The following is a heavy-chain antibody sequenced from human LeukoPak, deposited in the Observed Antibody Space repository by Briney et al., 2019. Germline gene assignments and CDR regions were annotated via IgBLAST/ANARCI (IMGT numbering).Heavy chain of an antibody. CDR1: GVSVSDAY. J-gene: IGHJ1*01. CDR3: ARKSAAGEYFQH. Sequence: SETLSLTCSVSGVSVSDAYWSWMRQPAGKGLEWIGRIYISGNTNSNPSLKSRVTMSLDASKNQFSLELRSVTAADTAVYYCARKSAAGEYFQHWGQGTLVTVSS. CDR2: IYISGNT. D-gene: IGHD6-13*01. V-gene: IGHV4-4*07.